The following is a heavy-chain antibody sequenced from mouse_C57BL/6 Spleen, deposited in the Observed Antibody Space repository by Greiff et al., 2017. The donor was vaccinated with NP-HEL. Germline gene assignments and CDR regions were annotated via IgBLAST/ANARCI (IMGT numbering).Heavy chain of an antibody. D-gene: IGHD2-3*01. CDR2: ISYDGSN. CDR1: GYSITSVYS. Sequence: QSGPGLVKPSQSLSLTCSVPGYSITSVYSWNWIRQFPGTKLEWMGYISYDGSNNYNPSLKNRISITRDTSKNQFFLKLNSVTTEDTATYYCAREGYDGSYFDYWGQGTTLTVAS. J-gene: IGHJ2*01. CDR3: AREGYDGSYFDY. V-gene: IGHV3-6*01.